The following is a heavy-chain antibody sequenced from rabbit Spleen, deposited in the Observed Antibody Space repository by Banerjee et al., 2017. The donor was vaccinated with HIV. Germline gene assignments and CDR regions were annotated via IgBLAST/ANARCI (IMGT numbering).Heavy chain of an antibody. V-gene: IGHV1S45*01. Sequence: QEQLVESGGGLVQPEGSLTLTCKASGVSFSGKDVMCWVRQAPGKGLEWITCINIATGKSVYASWVSGRFIMSRTSSTTVTLQMTSLTAADTATYFCARDYSSGWGDLSFYFNLWGQGTLVTVS. D-gene: IGHD4-1*01. CDR3: ARDYSSGWGDLSFYFNL. CDR1: GVSFSGKDV. J-gene: IGHJ4*01. CDR2: INIATGKS.